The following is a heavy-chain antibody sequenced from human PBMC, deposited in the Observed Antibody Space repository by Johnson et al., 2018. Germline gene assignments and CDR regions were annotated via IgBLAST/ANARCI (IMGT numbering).Heavy chain of an antibody. CDR2: IRSKANSYAT. CDR3: ARLSGRQPYHYYYMDG. CDR1: GFTFSGSA. J-gene: IGHJ6*03. V-gene: IGHV3-73*02. Sequence: VQLRESGGGLVEPGGSLELSCAASGFTFSGSAMHWVRQASGKGLEWVGRIRSKANSYATAYAAAVKGRFTISRANSKNTLYLQMNRLRVEDTAVYYWARLSGRQPYHYYYMDGWGKGTTVTVSS. D-gene: IGHD6-6*01.